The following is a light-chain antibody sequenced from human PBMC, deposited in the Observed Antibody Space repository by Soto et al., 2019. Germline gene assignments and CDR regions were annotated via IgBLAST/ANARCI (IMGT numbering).Light chain of an antibody. V-gene: IGKV3-20*01. CDR1: RSVSNNY. CDR3: QQDSDVPPT. J-gene: IGKJ1*01. CDR2: DTS. Sequence: EIVLTQSPGTLSLSLGERATLSCRASRSVSNNYLAWYQQKRGQAPRLLIYDTSSRATGIPDRFSGTGSATEFSLTISSLQSEDFAGYYCQQDSDVPPTFGQGTKADIK.